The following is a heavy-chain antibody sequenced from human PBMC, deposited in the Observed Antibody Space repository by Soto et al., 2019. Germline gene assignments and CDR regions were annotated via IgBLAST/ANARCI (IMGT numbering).Heavy chain of an antibody. Sequence: QVQLVQSVAAVKKPGASVKISCKASGYTFTSYYMHWVRQAPGQGLEWMGIINPSGGSTNYAQKLPGRVAMTRDTSTSTVYMELNSLRSEDTAVYYCARPPYPGCINAVCYPLDYLGPGTLVSVSS. V-gene: IGHV1-46*04. CDR1: GYTFTSYY. J-gene: IGHJ4*02. CDR2: INPSGGST. CDR3: ARPPYPGCINAVCYPLDY. D-gene: IGHD2-8*01.